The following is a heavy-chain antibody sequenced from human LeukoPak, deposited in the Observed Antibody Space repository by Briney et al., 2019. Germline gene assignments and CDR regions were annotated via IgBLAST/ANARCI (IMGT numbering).Heavy chain of an antibody. J-gene: IGHJ4*02. D-gene: IGHD1-26*01. CDR2: INPSGGST. CDR1: GYTFTSYY. Sequence: ASVKVSCKASGYTFTSYYMHWVRQAPGQGLEWMGIINPSGGSTSYAQKFQGRVTMTRDTSISTAYTELSRLRSDDTAVYYCAREDGRLLQNDYWGQGTLVTVSS. CDR3: AREDGRLLQNDY. V-gene: IGHV1-46*01.